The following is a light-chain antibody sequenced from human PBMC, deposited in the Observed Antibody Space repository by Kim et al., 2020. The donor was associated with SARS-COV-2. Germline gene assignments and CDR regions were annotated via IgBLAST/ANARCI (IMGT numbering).Light chain of an antibody. Sequence: QSALTQPASVSESPGQSITISCTGTSSDVGDYNYVSWYQQHPGKAPKLMIYDVSNRPSGVSNRFSGSKSGNTASLTISGLQAEDEADYYCSSYTSSSTVVFGGGTQLTVL. CDR1: SSDVGDYNY. J-gene: IGLJ2*01. V-gene: IGLV2-14*03. CDR3: SSYTSSSTVV. CDR2: DVS.